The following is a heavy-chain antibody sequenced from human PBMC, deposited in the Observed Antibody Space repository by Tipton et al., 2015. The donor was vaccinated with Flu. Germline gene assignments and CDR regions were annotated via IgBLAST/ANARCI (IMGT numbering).Heavy chain of an antibody. V-gene: IGHV4-59*01. Sequence: TLSLTCTVSGGSISSYYWSWIRQPPGKGLEWIGYIYYSGSTNYNPSLKSRVTISVDTSKNQFSLKLSSVTAADTAVYYCARCRNDYGFWYFDRWGRGTLVTVSS. CDR3: ARCRNDYGFWYFDR. J-gene: IGHJ2*01. CDR1: GGSISSYY. D-gene: IGHD4-17*01. CDR2: IYYSGST.